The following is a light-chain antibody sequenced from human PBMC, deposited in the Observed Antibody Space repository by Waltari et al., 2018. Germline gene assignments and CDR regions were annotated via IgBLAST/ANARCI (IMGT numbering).Light chain of an antibody. CDR3: SSYTSSSTPWV. CDR1: SSDVGGSNY. Sequence: QSALTQPASVSGSPGQSITISCTGTSSDVGGSNYVSWYQQPPGKAPKLMIYDVSKRPSGVSNRFSGSKSGNTASLTISGLQAEDEADYYCSSYTSSSTPWVFGGGTKLTVL. J-gene: IGLJ3*02. V-gene: IGLV2-14*01. CDR2: DVS.